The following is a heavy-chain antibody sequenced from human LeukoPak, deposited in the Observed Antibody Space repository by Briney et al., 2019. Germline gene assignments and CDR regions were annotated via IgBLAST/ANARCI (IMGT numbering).Heavy chain of an antibody. D-gene: IGHD3-10*01. CDR2: IYYSGST. CDR3: ARVYPTYYYGSGSYAFDI. Sequence: SETLSLTCTVSGGSMNNDYWSWIRQPPDKGLEWIGYIYYSGSTDYNPSLKSRVTMSIDTSKNQFSLKLSSVTAADTAVYYCARVYPTYYYGSGSYAFDIWGQGTMVTVSS. CDR1: GGSMNNDY. J-gene: IGHJ3*02. V-gene: IGHV4-59*12.